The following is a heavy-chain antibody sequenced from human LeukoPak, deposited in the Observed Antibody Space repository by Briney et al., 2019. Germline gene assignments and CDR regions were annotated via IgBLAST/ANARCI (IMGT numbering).Heavy chain of an antibody. CDR3: AKVLSTIFGVVRYDAFDI. J-gene: IGHJ3*02. CDR2: INSDGSST. D-gene: IGHD3-3*01. Sequence: GGSLRLSCAASGFTFSSYWMHWVRQAPGKGLVWVSRINSDGSSTSYADSVKGRFTISRDNSKNTLYLQMNSLRAEDTAVYYCAKVLSTIFGVVRYDAFDIWGQGTMVTVSS. CDR1: GFTFSSYW. V-gene: IGHV3-74*01.